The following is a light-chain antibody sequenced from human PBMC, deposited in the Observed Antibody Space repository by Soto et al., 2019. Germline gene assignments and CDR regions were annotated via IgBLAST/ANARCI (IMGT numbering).Light chain of an antibody. Sequence: QSVLTQPPSVSGTPGQGVTISCSGSTSNIGENSVGWFQQLPGTAPKVVIYVTNKRPSGVPDRFSGSKSGTSAYLAISGLQSEDEVDYYCAAWDGSLNGHVFGSGTKLTVL. CDR3: AAWDGSLNGHV. J-gene: IGLJ1*01. V-gene: IGLV1-44*01. CDR2: VTN. CDR1: TSNIGENS.